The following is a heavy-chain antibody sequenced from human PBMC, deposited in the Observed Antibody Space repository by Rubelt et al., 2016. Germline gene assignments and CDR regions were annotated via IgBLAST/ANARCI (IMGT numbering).Heavy chain of an antibody. V-gene: IGHV3-48*04. Sequence: GKGLEWISYVSSSSGIIHYAASVKGRFTISRDNAKNSLYLQMNSLRAEDTAVYYCARGPTITQHHLFDYWGQGTLVTVSS. CDR3: ARGPTITQHHLFDY. CDR2: VSSSSGII. J-gene: IGHJ4*02. D-gene: IGHD4-11*01.